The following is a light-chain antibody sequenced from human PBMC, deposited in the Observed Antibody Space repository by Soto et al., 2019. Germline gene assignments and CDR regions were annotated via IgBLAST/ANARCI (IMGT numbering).Light chain of an antibody. V-gene: IGKV3-15*01. J-gene: IGKJ1*01. CDR3: QQHNNWPPWT. CDR1: QSVSSN. Sequence: EIVMTQSPATLSVSPGERATLSCRASQSVSSNLAWYQQKPGQAPRLLMYGASTRATSIPDRFSSSGSGTEFTLTISSLQAEDFAVYYCQQHNNWPPWTFGQGTKVEIK. CDR2: GAS.